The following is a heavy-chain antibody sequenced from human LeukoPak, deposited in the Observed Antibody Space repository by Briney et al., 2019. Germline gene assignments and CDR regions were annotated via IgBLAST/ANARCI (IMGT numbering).Heavy chain of an antibody. D-gene: IGHD1-1*01. Sequence: SETLSLTCTVSGGSFSGYYWSWIRQPPGKGLEWIGEINHSGSTNYNPSLKSRVTISVDTSKNQFSLKLSSVTAADTAVYYCARETPGTSDYWGQGTQVTVSS. V-gene: IGHV4-34*01. J-gene: IGHJ4*02. CDR3: ARETPGTSDY. CDR1: GGSFSGYY. CDR2: INHSGST.